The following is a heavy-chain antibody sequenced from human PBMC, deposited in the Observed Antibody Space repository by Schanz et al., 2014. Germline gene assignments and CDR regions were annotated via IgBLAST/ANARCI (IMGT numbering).Heavy chain of an antibody. D-gene: IGHD2-21*01. V-gene: IGHV1-69*02. J-gene: IGHJ4*02. CDR1: GGTFSTYP. CDR2: IIPIHGIV. Sequence: QVQLVQSGAEVKKPGSSMKVSCKASGGTFSTYPINWLRQAPGQGLEWMGRIIPIHGIVNYAQRFQDRVRITADKSTDTAYMELSSLASEDAAVQYCARGRGCYDYWGQGTLGAVSS. CDR3: ARGRGCYDY.